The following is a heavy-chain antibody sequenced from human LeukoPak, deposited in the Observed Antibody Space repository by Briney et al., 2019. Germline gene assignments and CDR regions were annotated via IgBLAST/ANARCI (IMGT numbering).Heavy chain of an antibody. CDR1: GFTFSSYD. J-gene: IGHJ6*02. CDR2: IGTAGDT. V-gene: IGHV3-13*04. CDR3: ARADPFDYGMDV. Sequence: LGGSLRLSCAASGFTFSSYDMHWVRQATGKGLEWVSAIGTAGDTYYPGSVKGRFIISRENAKNSLYLQMNSLRAGDTAVYYCARADPFDYGMDVWGQGTTVTVSS.